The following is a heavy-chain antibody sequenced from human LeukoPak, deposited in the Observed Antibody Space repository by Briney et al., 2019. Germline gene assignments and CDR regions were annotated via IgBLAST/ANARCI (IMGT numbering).Heavy chain of an antibody. CDR3: ARGGPADSSGYYFDY. V-gene: IGHV3-30*04. CDR2: ISYDGSNK. J-gene: IGHJ4*02. Sequence: GGSLRLSCAASGFTFSSYAMHWVRQAPGKGLEWVAVISYDGSNKYYADSVKGRFTISRDNSKNTLYLQMNSLRAEDTAVYYCARGGPADSSGYYFDYWGQGTLVTVSS. CDR1: GFTFSSYA. D-gene: IGHD3-22*01.